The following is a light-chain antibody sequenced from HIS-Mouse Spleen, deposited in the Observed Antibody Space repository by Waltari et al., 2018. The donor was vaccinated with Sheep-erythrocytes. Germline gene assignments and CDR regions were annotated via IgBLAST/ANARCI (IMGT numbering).Light chain of an antibody. CDR1: TGDFGGYTF. CDR3: CSYAGSYNHV. Sequence: QSPLPHPPPVSGPPGRPVPIPAIGTTGDFGGYTFVSWYQQHPGKAPKLMIYDVSKRPSGVPDRFSGSKSGNTASLTISGLQAEDEADYYCCSYAGSYNHVFATGTKVTVL. CDR2: DVS. V-gene: IGLV2-11*01. J-gene: IGLJ1*01.